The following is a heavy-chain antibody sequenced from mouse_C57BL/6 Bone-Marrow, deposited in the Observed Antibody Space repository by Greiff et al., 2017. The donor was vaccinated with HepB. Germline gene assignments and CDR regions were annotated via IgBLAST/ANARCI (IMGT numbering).Heavy chain of an antibody. V-gene: IGHV1-52*01. CDR3: ARPHYASMAMDY. J-gene: IGHJ4*01. Sequence: VKLQQPGAELVRPGSSVKLSCKASGYTFTSYWMHWVKQRPIQGLEWIGNIDPSDSETHYNQKFKDKATLTVDKSSSTAYMQLSSLTSEDSAVYYCARPHYASMAMDYWGQGTSVTVSS. CDR2: IDPSDSET. CDR1: GYTFTSYW. D-gene: IGHD2-3*01.